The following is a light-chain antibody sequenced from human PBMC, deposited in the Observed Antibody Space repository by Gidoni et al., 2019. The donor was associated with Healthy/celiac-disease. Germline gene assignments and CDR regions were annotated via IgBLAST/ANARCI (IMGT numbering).Light chain of an antibody. J-gene: IGKJ1*01. Sequence: DIVMTQSPASLAVSLGERATINCKSSQSVLYSSNNKNYLAWYQQKPGQLPKLLIYWASTRESGVPDRFSGSGSGTDFTRTISSLQAEDVAVYYCQQYYSTPRTFGQGTKVEIK. V-gene: IGKV4-1*01. CDR1: QSVLYSSNNKNY. CDR2: WAS. CDR3: QQYYSTPRT.